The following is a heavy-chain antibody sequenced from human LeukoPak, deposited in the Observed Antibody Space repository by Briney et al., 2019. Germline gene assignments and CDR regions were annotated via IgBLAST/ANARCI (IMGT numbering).Heavy chain of an antibody. D-gene: IGHD3-16*01. Sequence: GGSLRLSCAASGFTFSDYYMSWIRQAPGKGLEWVSYISSSGSTIYYADSVKGRFTISRDNSKNTLYLQMNSLRAEDTAVYYCAKDGGSIVGADYFDYWGQGTLVTVSS. J-gene: IGHJ4*02. CDR2: ISSSGSTI. CDR1: GFTFSDYY. V-gene: IGHV3-11*01. CDR3: AKDGGSIVGADYFDY.